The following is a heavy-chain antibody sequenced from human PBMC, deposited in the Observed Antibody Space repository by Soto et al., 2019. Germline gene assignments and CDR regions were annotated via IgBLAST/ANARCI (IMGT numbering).Heavy chain of an antibody. V-gene: IGHV3-30*18. D-gene: IGHD5-18*01. Sequence: LRLSCAASGFTFSSYGMNWVRQAPGKGLEWVAVVSYDEITKYYADSVKGRFSISRDNSKNTVYLQMNSLRPEDTAVYYCAKPLGLLRRAMAQGSDYWGQGTLVTVSS. CDR3: AKPLGLLRRAMAQGSDY. CDR1: GFTFSSYG. CDR2: VSYDEITK. J-gene: IGHJ4*02.